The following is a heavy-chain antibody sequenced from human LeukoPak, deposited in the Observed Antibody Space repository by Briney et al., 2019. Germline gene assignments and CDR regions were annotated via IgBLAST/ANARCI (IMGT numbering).Heavy chain of an antibody. CDR3: ARDRGYYYDSSGHYGMDV. V-gene: IGHV3-21*01. J-gene: IGHJ6*02. CDR2: ISSSSSYL. CDR1: GFTFSSYS. D-gene: IGHD3-22*01. Sequence: PGGSLRLSCAASGFTFSSYSMNWVRQAPGKGLEWVSSISSSSSYLYYADSVKGRFTISRDNAKNSLYLQMNSLRAEDTAVYYCARDRGYYYDSSGHYGMDVWGQGTTVTVSS.